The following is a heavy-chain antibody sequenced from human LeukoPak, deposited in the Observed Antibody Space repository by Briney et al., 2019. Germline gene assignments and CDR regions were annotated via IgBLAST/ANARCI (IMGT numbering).Heavy chain of an antibody. J-gene: IGHJ4*02. V-gene: IGHV4-61*01. D-gene: IGHD3-16*02. CDR2: IYYSGST. Sequence: SETLSLTCTVSGGSVSSGSYYWSWIRQPPGKGLEWIGYIYYSGSTNYNPSLKSRVTISVDTSKNQFSLKLSSVTAADTAVYYCASSFTQMITFGGVIVSGPFDYWGQGTLVTVSP. CDR1: GGSVSSGSYY. CDR3: ASSFTQMITFGGVIVSGPFDY.